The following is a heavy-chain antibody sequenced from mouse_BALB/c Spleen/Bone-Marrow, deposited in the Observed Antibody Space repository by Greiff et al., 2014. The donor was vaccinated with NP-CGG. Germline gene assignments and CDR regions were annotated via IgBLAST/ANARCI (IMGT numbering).Heavy chain of an antibody. CDR2: IDPANGNT. CDR1: GFNIKDTY. Sequence: VQLKESGAELVKPGASVKLSCTASGFNIKDTYMHWVKQRPEQGLEWIGRIDPANGNTKYDPKFQGKATITADSSSNTAYLQLSSRTYEDTAVYYCAAYYYGSSQFAYWGQGTLVTVSA. D-gene: IGHD1-1*01. V-gene: IGHV14-3*02. J-gene: IGHJ3*01. CDR3: AAYYYGSSQFAY.